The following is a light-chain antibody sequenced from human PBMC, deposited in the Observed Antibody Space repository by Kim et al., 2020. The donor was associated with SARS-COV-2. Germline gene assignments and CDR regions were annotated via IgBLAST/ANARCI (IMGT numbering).Light chain of an antibody. V-gene: IGKV3-11*01. CDR3: QQRSNWPFT. CDR1: QGVSSY. CDR2: DAS. Sequence: LAPGDRATLTCRASQGVSSYLAWYQQKPGQAPRLLIYDASNRATGIPARFSGSGSGTDFTLTISSLEPEDFAVYYCQQRSNWPFTFGGGTKVEI. J-gene: IGKJ4*01.